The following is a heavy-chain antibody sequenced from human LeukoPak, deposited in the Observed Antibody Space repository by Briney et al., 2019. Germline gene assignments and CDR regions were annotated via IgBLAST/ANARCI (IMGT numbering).Heavy chain of an antibody. CDR3: TRVGYIDEGIDY. CDR1: GFTFSNAW. Sequence: GGSLRLSCGASGFTFSNAWMNWVRQAPGKGLEWVANIKQDGSKKSYVDSVKGRFTISRDNAKNSLYLQMNSLRAEDTAIYYCTRVGYIDEGIDYWGQGTLVTVSS. D-gene: IGHD5-24*01. V-gene: IGHV3-7*04. CDR2: IKQDGSKK. J-gene: IGHJ4*02.